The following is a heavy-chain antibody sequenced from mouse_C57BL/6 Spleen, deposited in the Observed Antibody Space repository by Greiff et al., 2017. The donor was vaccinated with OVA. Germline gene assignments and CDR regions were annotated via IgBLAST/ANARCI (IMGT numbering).Heavy chain of an antibody. D-gene: IGHD1-1*01. Sequence: VQLQQSGPELVKPGASVKISCKASGYTFTDYYMNWVKQSHGKSLEWIGDINPNNGGTSYNQKFKGKATLTVDKSSSTAYMELRSLTSEDSAVYYCASYYYGSSYVSFAYWGQGTLVTVSA. CDR1: GYTFTDYY. CDR2: INPNNGGT. CDR3: ASYYYGSSYVSFAY. J-gene: IGHJ3*01. V-gene: IGHV1-26*01.